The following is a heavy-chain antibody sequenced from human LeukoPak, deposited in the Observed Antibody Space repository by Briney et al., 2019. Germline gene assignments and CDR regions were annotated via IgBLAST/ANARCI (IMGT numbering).Heavy chain of an antibody. CDR1: GFMFSSNW. D-gene: IGHD2-15*01. V-gene: IGHV3-7*01. CDR3: ARDFLPGSPDFLDY. J-gene: IGHJ4*02. CDR2: IKEDGTET. Sequence: GSLRLSCAASGFMFSSNWMSWVRLAPGKGLERVANIKEDGTETYYVDSVKGRFTTSRDNAKNTLYLQMNNLRVEDTAVYYCARDFLPGSPDFLDYWGQGTLVTVSS.